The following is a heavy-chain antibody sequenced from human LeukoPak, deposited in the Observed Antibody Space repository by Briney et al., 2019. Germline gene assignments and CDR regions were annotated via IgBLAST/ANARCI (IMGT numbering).Heavy chain of an antibody. CDR1: GFTFSSYG. D-gene: IGHD3-10*01. Sequence: GGSLRLSCAASGFTFSSYGMHWVRQAPGKGLEWVANIKQDGSDKYYVDSVRGRFTISRDNAKNSLFLQMNSLRAEDTAVYYCARLGGSGSYLPFDYWGQGTLVTVSS. CDR3: ARLGGSGSYLPFDY. V-gene: IGHV3-7*01. CDR2: IKQDGSDK. J-gene: IGHJ4*02.